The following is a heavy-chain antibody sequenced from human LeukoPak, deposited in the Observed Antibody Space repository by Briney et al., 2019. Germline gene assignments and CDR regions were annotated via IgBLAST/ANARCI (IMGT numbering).Heavy chain of an antibody. J-gene: IGHJ4*02. Sequence: GESLKISCKGSGYSFTTYWIGWVRQMPGKGLEWMGIIYPGDSDTRYSPSFQGQVTISADKSINTAYLQWSSLKASDTSMYYCARLPTTVVIPFIDYWGQGTLVTVSS. V-gene: IGHV5-51*01. CDR2: IYPGDSDT. D-gene: IGHD4-23*01. CDR3: ARLPTTVVIPFIDY. CDR1: GYSFTTYW.